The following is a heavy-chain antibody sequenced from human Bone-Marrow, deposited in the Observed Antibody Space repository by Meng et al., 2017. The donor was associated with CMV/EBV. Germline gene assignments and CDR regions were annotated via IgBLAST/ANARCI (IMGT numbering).Heavy chain of an antibody. D-gene: IGHD3-3*01. Sequence: GSYYWCWIRQPPGKGLEWIGYIYYSGSTNYNPSLKSRVTISVDTSKNQFSLKLSSVTAADTAVYYCARDFTIFGVTNPYYYYGMDVWGQGTMVTVSS. J-gene: IGHJ6*02. CDR2: IYYSGST. V-gene: IGHV4-61*01. CDR3: ARDFTIFGVTNPYYYYGMDV. CDR1: GSYY.